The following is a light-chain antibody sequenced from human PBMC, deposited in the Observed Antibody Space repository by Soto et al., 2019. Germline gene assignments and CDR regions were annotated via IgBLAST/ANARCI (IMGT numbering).Light chain of an antibody. V-gene: IGKV3-15*01. CDR1: QRVSSY. J-gene: IGKJ1*01. Sequence: IVLTQSPATLSLSPGERAPLSCRASQRVSSYLAWYQQRPGQAPRLLISGASTRATGVPARFSGSGSGTEFALTISGLQSEDFTVYFCQQYNTRPQTFGQGTKVDIK. CDR3: QQYNTRPQT. CDR2: GAS.